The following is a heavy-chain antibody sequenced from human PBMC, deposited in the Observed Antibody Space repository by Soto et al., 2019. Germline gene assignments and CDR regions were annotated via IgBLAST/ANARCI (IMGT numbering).Heavy chain of an antibody. J-gene: IGHJ6*02. D-gene: IGHD2-2*01. CDR3: AKVVDCSSTSCYAPYYYYGMDV. V-gene: IGHV3-23*01. CDR1: GFTFSSYA. CDR2: ISGSGGST. Sequence: TGGSLRLSCAASGFTFSSYAMSWVRQAPGKGLEWVSAISGSGGSTYYADSVKGRFTISRDNSKNTLYLQMNSLRAEDTAVYYCAKVVDCSSTSCYAPYYYYGMDVWGQGTTVTVSS.